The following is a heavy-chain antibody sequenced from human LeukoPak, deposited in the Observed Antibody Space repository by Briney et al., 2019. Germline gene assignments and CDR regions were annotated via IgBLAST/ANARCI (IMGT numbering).Heavy chain of an antibody. CDR2: IKQEGSEK. Sequence: PGGSLRLSCVDSGLTLSNYWISWVRRAPGKGREWVANIKQEGSEKFYQDSVKGRLPISRDNSKNSLYLQMNSLRAEDTAVYYCARDGGAYGYYMDVWGKGTTVTVSS. D-gene: IGHD5-18*01. CDR1: GLTLSNYW. J-gene: IGHJ6*03. CDR3: ARDGGAYGYYMDV. V-gene: IGHV3-7*01.